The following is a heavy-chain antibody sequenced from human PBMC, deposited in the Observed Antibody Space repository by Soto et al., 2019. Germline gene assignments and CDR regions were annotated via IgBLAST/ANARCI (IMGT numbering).Heavy chain of an antibody. D-gene: IGHD6-13*01. J-gene: IGHJ6*02. CDR1: GYSISSGYY. V-gene: IGHV4-38-2*01. CDR2: IYHSGST. Sequence: SETLSLTCAVSGYSISSGYYWGWIRQPTGKGLEWIGSIYHSGSTYYNPSLKSRVTISVDTSKNQFSLKLSSVTAADTAVYYCASIAAAGTVPTYGMDVWGQGTTVTVSS. CDR3: ASIAAAGTVPTYGMDV.